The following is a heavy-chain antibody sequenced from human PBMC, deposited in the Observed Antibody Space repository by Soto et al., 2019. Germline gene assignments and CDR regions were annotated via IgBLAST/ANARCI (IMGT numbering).Heavy chain of an antibody. J-gene: IGHJ3*02. Sequence: SETLSLTCTVSGGSISSYYWSWIRQPPGKGLEWIGYIYYSGSTNYNPSLKSRVTISVDTSKNQFSLKLSSVTAADTAVYYCAIWGSIDSWGQGTMVTVSS. CDR2: IYYSGST. D-gene: IGHD3-16*01. CDR3: AIWGSIDS. CDR1: GGSISSYY. V-gene: IGHV4-59*08.